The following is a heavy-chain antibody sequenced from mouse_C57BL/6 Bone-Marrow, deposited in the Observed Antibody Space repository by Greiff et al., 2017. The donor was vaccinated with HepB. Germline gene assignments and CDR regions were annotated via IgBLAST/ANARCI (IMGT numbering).Heavy chain of an antibody. D-gene: IGHD1-1*01. CDR3: ARYKGITTVVAPFDY. V-gene: IGHV7-3*01. CDR2: IRNKANGYTT. CDR1: GFTFTDYY. Sequence: EVQRVESGGGLVQPGGSLSLSCAASGFTFTDYYMSWVRQPPGKALEWLGFIRNKANGYTTDYSASVKGRFTISRDNSQSILYLQMNALRAEDSATYYCARYKGITTVVAPFDYWGQGTTLTVSS. J-gene: IGHJ2*01.